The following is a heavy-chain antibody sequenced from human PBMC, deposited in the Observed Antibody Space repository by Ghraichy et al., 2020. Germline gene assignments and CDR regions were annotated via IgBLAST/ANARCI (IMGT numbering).Heavy chain of an antibody. J-gene: IGHJ4*02. V-gene: IGHV4-30-4*01. CDR3: ARDHGGNPFHFDY. CDR1: GGSISSGDYY. D-gene: IGHD4-23*01. CDR2: IYYSGST. Sequence: SETLSLTCTVSGGSISSGDYYWSWIRQPPGKGLEWIGYIYYSGSTYYNPSLKSRVTISVDTSKNQFSLKLSSVTAADTAVYYCARDHGGNPFHFDYWGQGTLVTVSS.